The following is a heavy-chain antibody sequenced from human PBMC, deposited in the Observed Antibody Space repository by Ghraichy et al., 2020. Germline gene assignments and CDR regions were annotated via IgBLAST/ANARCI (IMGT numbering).Heavy chain of an antibody. CDR1: GGSISSYY. CDR2: IYYSGST. J-gene: IGHJ4*02. CDR3: ARVGFKAVAWGGYDY. D-gene: IGHD6-19*01. V-gene: IGHV4-59*01. Sequence: SETLSLTCTVSGGSISSYYWSWIRQPPGKGLEGIGYIYYSGSTNYNPSLKSRVTISVDTSKNQCSLKLSSVTAADTAVYYCARVGFKAVAWGGYDYWGQGTLVTVSS.